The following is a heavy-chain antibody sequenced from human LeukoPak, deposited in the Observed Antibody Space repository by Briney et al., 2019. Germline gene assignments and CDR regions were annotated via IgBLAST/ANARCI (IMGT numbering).Heavy chain of an antibody. CDR3: AKDYMVRGVTNFDY. CDR1: GFTFSSYS. Sequence: GGSLRLSCAASGFTFSSYSMNWVRQAPGKGLEWVAFIRYDGSNKYYADSVKGRFTISRDNSKNTLYLQMNSLRAEDTAVYYCAKDYMVRGVTNFDYWGQGTLVTVSS. CDR2: IRYDGSNK. J-gene: IGHJ4*02. V-gene: IGHV3-30*02. D-gene: IGHD3-10*01.